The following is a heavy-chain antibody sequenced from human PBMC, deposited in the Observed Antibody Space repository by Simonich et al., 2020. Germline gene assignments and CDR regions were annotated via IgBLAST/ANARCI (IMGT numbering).Heavy chain of an antibody. CDR1: GYTFNSYG. D-gene: IGHD2-15*01. J-gene: IGHJ4*02. V-gene: IGHV1-18*01. CDR2: ISAYNGNT. Sequence: QVQLVQSGAEVKKPGASVKVSCKASGYTFNSYGISWVRQAPGKGLEWMGWISAYNGNTNYAQKLQGRVTMTTDTSTSTAYMERRSLRSDDTAVYYCARASRGTWWYYYFDYWGQGTLVTVSS. CDR3: ARASRGTWWYYYFDY.